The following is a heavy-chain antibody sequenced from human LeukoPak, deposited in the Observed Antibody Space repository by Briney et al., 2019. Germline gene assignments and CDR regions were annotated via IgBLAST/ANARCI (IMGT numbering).Heavy chain of an antibody. CDR1: GGSFSGYY. Sequence: SETLSVTCAVYGGSFSGYYWSWIRQPPGKGLEWIGEINHSGSTNYNPSLKSRVTISVDTSKNQFSLKLSSVTAADTAVYYCARYYDSSGPYFDYWGQGTLVTVSS. CDR2: INHSGST. J-gene: IGHJ4*02. CDR3: ARYYDSSGPYFDY. D-gene: IGHD3-22*01. V-gene: IGHV4-34*01.